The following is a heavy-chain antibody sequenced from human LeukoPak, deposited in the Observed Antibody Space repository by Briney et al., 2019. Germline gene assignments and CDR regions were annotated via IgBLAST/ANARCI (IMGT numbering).Heavy chain of an antibody. Sequence: SSETLSLTCTVSGGSISSSSYYWGWLRQPPGKGLEWIGSIYYSGSTYYNPSLKSRVTISVDTSKNQFSLKLSSVTAADTAVYYCAREISSIVATPFDYWGQGTLVTVSS. CDR2: IYYSGST. CDR3: AREISSIVATPFDY. CDR1: GGSISSSSYY. J-gene: IGHJ4*02. V-gene: IGHV4-39*07. D-gene: IGHD5-12*01.